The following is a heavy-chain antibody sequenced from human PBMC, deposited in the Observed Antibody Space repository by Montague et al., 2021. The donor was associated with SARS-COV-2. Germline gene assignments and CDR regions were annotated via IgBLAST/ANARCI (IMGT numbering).Heavy chain of an antibody. CDR1: GGSFSDYY. CDR3: ARWDPQTLTLIGLRGKSASDY. CDR2: INHSGTT. Sequence: SETLSLTCADYGGSFSDYYWTWIRQSPGKGLEWIAEINHSGTTNYNFNPSLRSRVTISVDTSKSQFSLKLSSVTAADTGVYYCARWDPQTLTLIGLRGKSASDYWGQGTLVTVSS. V-gene: IGHV4-34*01. J-gene: IGHJ4*02. D-gene: IGHD4-23*01.